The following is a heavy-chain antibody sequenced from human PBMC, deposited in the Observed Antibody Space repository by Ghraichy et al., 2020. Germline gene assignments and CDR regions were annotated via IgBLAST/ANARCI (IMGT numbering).Heavy chain of an antibody. CDR1: GFTFSSYA. Sequence: GGSLRLSCSASGFTFSSYAMHWVRQAPGKGLEYVSAISSNGGSTYYADSVKGRFTISRDNSKNTLYLQMSSLRAEDTAVYYCVKSRTTYSGSYRGFDYWGQGTLVTVSS. D-gene: IGHD1-26*01. V-gene: IGHV3-64D*06. CDR3: VKSRTTYSGSYRGFDY. J-gene: IGHJ4*02. CDR2: ISSNGGST.